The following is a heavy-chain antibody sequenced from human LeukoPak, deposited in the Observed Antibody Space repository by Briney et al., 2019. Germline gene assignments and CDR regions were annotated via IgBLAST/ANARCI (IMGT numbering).Heavy chain of an antibody. CDR1: GYSINSGYY. Sequence: SETLSLTCSVSGYSINSGYYWGWIRQPPGEGLEWIGTVYHGGSTYCNPSLKSRVTISIDTSKNQFSLKLSSVTAADTAVYYCARGASSVNRVHAFDIWGQGTMVTVSS. D-gene: IGHD5/OR15-5a*01. CDR3: ARGASSVNRVHAFDI. J-gene: IGHJ3*02. CDR2: VYHGGST. V-gene: IGHV4-38-2*02.